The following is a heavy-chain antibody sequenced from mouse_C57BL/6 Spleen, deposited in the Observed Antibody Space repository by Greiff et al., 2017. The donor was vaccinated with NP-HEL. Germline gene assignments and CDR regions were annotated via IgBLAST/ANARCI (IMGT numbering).Heavy chain of an antibody. CDR1: GYTFTDYY. V-gene: IGHV1-19*01. J-gene: IGHJ4*01. CDR3: ARAPIDYAMDY. Sequence: EVQLQQSGPVLVKPGASVKMSCKASGYTFTDYYMNWVKQSHGKSLEWIGVINPYNGGTSYNQKFKGKATLTVDKSSSTAYMELNSLTSEDSAVYDCARAPIDYAMDYWGQGTSVTVSS. D-gene: IGHD6-5*01. CDR2: INPYNGGT.